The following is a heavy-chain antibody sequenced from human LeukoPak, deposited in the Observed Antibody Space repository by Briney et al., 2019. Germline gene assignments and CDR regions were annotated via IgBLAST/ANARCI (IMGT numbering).Heavy chain of an antibody. Sequence: SETLSLTCTVSGGSISSYYWSWIRQPPGKGLEWIGYIYYSGSTNYNPSPKSRVTISVDTSKNQFSLKLSSVTAADTAVYYCASDIVAKRGNQPRGGSWFDPWGQGTLVTVSS. D-gene: IGHD5-12*01. CDR1: GGSISSYY. V-gene: IGHV4-59*01. J-gene: IGHJ5*02. CDR2: IYYSGST. CDR3: ASDIVAKRGNQPRGGSWFDP.